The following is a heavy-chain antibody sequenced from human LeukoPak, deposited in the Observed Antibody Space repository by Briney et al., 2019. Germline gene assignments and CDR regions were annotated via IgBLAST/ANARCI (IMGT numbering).Heavy chain of an antibody. CDR1: GGSFSVYY. CDR2: AHHSGTT. CDR3: ARRGNSWPYYFDD. D-gene: IGHD6-13*01. V-gene: IGHV4-59*08. Sequence: SETLSLTCTVSGGSFSVYYWNWIRQPPGKGLEWIGFAHHSGTTKYNPSLKSRVTISVDTSESQFSLKLTSVTAADTAVCYCARRGNSWPYYFDDWGQGTLVTVSS. J-gene: IGHJ4*02.